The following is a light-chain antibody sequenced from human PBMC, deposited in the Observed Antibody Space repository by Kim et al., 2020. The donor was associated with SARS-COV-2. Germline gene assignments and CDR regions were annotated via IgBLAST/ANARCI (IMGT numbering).Light chain of an antibody. Sequence: MVTISCTGSSSNIGAVYDVHWYQQLPGTAPKLLIYGNSNRPSGVPDRFSGSKSGTSASLAITGLQAEDEADDYCQSYDSSLSGYGFGTGTKVTVL. CDR1: SSNIGAVYD. CDR2: GNS. J-gene: IGLJ1*01. CDR3: QSYDSSLSGYG. V-gene: IGLV1-40*01.